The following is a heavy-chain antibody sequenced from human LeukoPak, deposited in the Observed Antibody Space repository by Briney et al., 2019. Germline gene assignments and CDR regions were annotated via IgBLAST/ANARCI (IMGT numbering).Heavy chain of an antibody. CDR2: MSTDGSLQ. D-gene: IGHD6-19*01. Sequence: GGSLRLSCVAPGFTFSNYAIHWVRRPPGKGLEWVAVMSTDGSLQYYANSVKGRFTISRDNYKSTLFLQMNSLSAADTAVYYCGRQVAPGQWLVNLWGQGTLVTVSS. V-gene: IGHV3-30*01. CDR1: GFTFSNYA. J-gene: IGHJ5*02. CDR3: GRQVAPGQWLVNL.